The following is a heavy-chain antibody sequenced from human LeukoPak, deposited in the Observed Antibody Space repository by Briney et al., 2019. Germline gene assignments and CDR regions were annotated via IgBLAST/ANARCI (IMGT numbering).Heavy chain of an antibody. CDR2: MSGSGGTT. Sequence: TGGSLRLSCTASGFTFSSYAMIGVRQAPGEGLEWVSDMSGSGGTTYYADYVKGGCTVSRENSKNALYLQMNSLRAEDTAVYYCANPNSSGFYFSIRFDYWGQGTLVTVSS. CDR1: GFTFSSYA. J-gene: IGHJ4*02. CDR3: ANPNSSGFYFSIRFDY. D-gene: IGHD3-22*01. V-gene: IGHV3-23*01.